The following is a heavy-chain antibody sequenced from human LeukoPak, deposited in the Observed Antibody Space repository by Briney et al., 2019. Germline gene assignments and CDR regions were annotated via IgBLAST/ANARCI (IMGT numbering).Heavy chain of an antibody. CDR1: GFTFSSYS. CDR2: ISSSSSYI. V-gene: IGHV3-21*01. CDR3: ARGAREYYFDY. Sequence: GGSLRLSCAASGFTFSSYSMNWVRQAPGKGLGWVSSISSSSSYIYYADSVKGRFTISRDNAKNSLYLQMNSLRAEDTAVYYCARGAREYYFDYWGQGTLVTVSS. J-gene: IGHJ4*02. D-gene: IGHD3-10*01.